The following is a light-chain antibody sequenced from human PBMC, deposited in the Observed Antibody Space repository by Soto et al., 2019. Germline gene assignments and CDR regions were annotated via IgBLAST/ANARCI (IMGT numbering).Light chain of an antibody. CDR1: QSISSY. CDR3: QQSYSTTIT. J-gene: IGKJ5*01. V-gene: IGKV1-39*01. Sequence: DIQMTQSPSSLSASVGDRVTITCRASQSISSYLNWYQQKPGEDPKLLIYAASSLQSGVPSRFSGSGSGTDFNLTISSLQTEDFATYECQQSYSTTITFGQGTRVEIK. CDR2: AAS.